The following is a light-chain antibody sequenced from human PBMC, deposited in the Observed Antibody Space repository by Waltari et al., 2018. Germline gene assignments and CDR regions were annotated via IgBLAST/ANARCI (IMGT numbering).Light chain of an antibody. CDR1: QSVSDY. CDR3: QQRSNWPIT. CDR2: GAS. J-gene: IGKJ5*01. Sequence: EIVLTQSPATLSLSPGERATLSCRASQSVSDYLAWYQQKPGQAPRLLIYGASNRATGIPARFSGGGSGTDFTLSISSLEPEDFAVYYCQQRSNWPITFGPGTRLEI. V-gene: IGKV3-11*01.